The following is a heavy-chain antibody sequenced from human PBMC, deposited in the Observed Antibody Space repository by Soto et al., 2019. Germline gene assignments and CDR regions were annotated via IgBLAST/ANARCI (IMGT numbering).Heavy chain of an antibody. D-gene: IGHD3-10*01. J-gene: IGHJ4*02. V-gene: IGHV1-18*04. CDR3: ARVDTWSGEFGEGFDY. CDR2: ISAYNGNT. Sequence: GXSVKVSCKASRYTFTSYGSIWVRQAPGQGLEWMGWISAYNGNTNYAQKLQGRVTMTTDTSTSTAYMELRSLRSDDTAVYYCARVDTWSGEFGEGFDYWGQGTLVTVSS. CDR1: RYTFTSYG.